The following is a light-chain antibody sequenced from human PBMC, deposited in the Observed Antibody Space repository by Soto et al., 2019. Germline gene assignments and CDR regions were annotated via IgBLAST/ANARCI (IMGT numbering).Light chain of an antibody. Sequence: QSALTQPASVSGSPGQSITISCTGTTSDLGGYNYVSWYQQHPGKVPKLMIYEVSNRPSGVSNRFSGSKSGNTASLTISGLQAEDEAAYYCFSYTTSSAPDVFGTGTQLTVL. J-gene: IGLJ1*01. CDR2: EVS. CDR1: TSDLGGYNY. V-gene: IGLV2-14*01. CDR3: FSYTTSSAPDV.